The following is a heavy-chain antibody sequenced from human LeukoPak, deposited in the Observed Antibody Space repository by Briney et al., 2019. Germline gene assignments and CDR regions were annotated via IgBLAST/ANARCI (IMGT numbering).Heavy chain of an antibody. CDR3: ARRGYSGYDRGFDY. Sequence: SETLSLTCTVSGGSISSGSYYWSWIRQPAGKGLEWIGRIYTSGSTNYNPSLKSRVTISVDTSKNQFSLKLSSVTAADTAVYYCARRGYSGYDRGFDYWGQGTLVTVSS. CDR1: GGSISSGSYY. D-gene: IGHD5-12*01. CDR2: IYTSGST. V-gene: IGHV4-61*02. J-gene: IGHJ4*02.